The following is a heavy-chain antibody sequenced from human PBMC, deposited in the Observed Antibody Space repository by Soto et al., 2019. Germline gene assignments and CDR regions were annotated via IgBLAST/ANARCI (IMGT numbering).Heavy chain of an antibody. CDR1: GFNFNDYG. V-gene: IGHV3-9*01. CDR3: AKDMENGYNPYYYYGMDV. J-gene: IGHJ6*02. Sequence: EVQLVESGGDLVQPGRSLRLSCAASGFNFNDYGMHWVRQAPGKGLEWVSSISWNSVSIGYADSVKGRFTISRDNAKNSLYLQMNSLRADDTALYYCAKDMENGYNPYYYYGMDVWGQGTTVTVSS. CDR2: ISWNSVSI. D-gene: IGHD3-10*01.